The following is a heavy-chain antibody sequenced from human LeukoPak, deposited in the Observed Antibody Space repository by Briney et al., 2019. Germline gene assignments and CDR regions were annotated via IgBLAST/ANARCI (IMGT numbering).Heavy chain of an antibody. V-gene: IGHV1-69*13. D-gene: IGHD6-19*01. CDR3: ARSLKIAVAGTNWFDP. J-gene: IGHJ5*02. CDR1: GGTFSIYA. Sequence: SVNVSCTASGGTFSIYAISWVRQAPGQGLEWMGGIIPIFGTANYAQKFQGRVTITADESTSTAYMELSSLRSEDTAVYYCARSLKIAVAGTNWFDPWGQGTLVTVSS. CDR2: IIPIFGTA.